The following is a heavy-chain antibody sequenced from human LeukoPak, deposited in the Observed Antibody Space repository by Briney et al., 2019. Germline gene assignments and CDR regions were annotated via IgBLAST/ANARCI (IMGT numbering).Heavy chain of an antibody. CDR1: GGSFSGYY. CDR2: INHSGST. J-gene: IGHJ4*02. D-gene: IGHD3-10*01. V-gene: IGHV4-34*01. Sequence: PSGTLSLTCAVYGGSFSGYYWSWIRQPPGKGLEWIGEINHSGSTNYNPSLKSRVTISVDTSKNQFSLKLSSVTAADTAVYYCARAAYGSGSYCDYWGQGTPVTVSS. CDR3: ARAAYGSGSYCDY.